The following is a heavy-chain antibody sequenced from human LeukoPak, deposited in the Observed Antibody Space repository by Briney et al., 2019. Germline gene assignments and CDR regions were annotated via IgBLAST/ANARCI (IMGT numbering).Heavy chain of an antibody. CDR1: GGSISSYY. D-gene: IGHD3-3*01. Sequence: SETLSLTCTVSGGSISSYYWSWIRQPPGKGLEWIGYIYTGGSTNYNPSLKSRVTISVDTSKNQFSLKLSSVTAADTAVYYCARAYYDFWSGYYAFDYWGQGTLVTVSS. CDR3: ARAYYDFWSGYYAFDY. J-gene: IGHJ4*02. CDR2: IYTGGST. V-gene: IGHV4-4*09.